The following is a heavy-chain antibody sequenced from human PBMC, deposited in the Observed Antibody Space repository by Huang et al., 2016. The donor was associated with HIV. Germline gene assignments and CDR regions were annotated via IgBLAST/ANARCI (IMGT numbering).Heavy chain of an antibody. CDR3: ARGQLGSYGDYDVLY. D-gene: IGHD4-17*01. Sequence: QVQLVQSGAEVKTPGSSVKVSCKASGGTFRKYAISWVRQAPGQGLEWMGWTIPMFGTPNSARKFQVRVTITADDSTSTTYVEVSSLRSEDTALYYCARGQLGSYGDYDVLYWGQGTLVTVSS. J-gene: IGHJ4*02. CDR2: TIPMFGTP. V-gene: IGHV1-69*13. CDR1: GGTFRKYA.